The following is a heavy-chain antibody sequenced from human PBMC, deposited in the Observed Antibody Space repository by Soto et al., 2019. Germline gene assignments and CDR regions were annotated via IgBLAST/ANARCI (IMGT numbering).Heavy chain of an antibody. D-gene: IGHD6-13*01. Sequence: QVQLVQSGAEVKKPGASVKVSCKASGYTFTSYGISWVRQAPGQGLEWMGWISAYNGNTNYAQKLQGRVTMTTDTSPSTAYMELRSLRSDDTAVYYCARDMPPLEQQLASYTYYYYGMDVWGQGTTVTVSS. J-gene: IGHJ6*02. CDR1: GYTFTSYG. CDR2: ISAYNGNT. CDR3: ARDMPPLEQQLASYTYYYYGMDV. V-gene: IGHV1-18*01.